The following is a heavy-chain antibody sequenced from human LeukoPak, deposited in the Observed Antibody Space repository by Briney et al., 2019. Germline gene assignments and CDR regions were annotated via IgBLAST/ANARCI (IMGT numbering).Heavy chain of an antibody. Sequence: SETLSLTCTISGGSISTYYWSWIRQPPGKRLEWIGYVYYSGTTNYNPSLDWRVTISVDTSKSQFSLKLSSVTAADTAVYYCARGVYYYYYMDAWGKGTTVTVSS. J-gene: IGHJ6*03. CDR3: ARGVYYYYYMDA. V-gene: IGHV4-59*01. CDR2: VYYSGTT. CDR1: GGSISTYY.